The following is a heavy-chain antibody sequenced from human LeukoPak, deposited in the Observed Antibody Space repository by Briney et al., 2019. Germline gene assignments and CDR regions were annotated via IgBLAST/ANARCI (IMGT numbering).Heavy chain of an antibody. CDR3: AKHVRTSVWFFDS. V-gene: IGHV3-23*01. Sequence: PGGSPRLSCAPSGFTFCNAILSWVSQALQGRLESVSLISWSSLTTEYADSVKGRFTVSRDNSKNTLSLQMNSLNADDTAVYYCAKHVRTSVWFFDSWGQGTLVTVSS. D-gene: IGHD6-19*01. CDR1: GFTFCNAI. J-gene: IGHJ4*02. CDR2: ISWSSLTT.